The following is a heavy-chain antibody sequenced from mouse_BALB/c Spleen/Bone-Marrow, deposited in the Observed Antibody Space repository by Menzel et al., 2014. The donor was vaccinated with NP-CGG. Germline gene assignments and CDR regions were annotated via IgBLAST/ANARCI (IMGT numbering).Heavy chain of an antibody. CDR1: GFNIKDTY. V-gene: IGHV14-3*02. CDR2: IDPANGNT. CDR3: ARYYYGSSLFAY. Sequence: VQLQQSGAELVKPGASVKLSCTASGFNIKDTYMHWVKQRPEQGLEWIGRIDPANGNTKYDPKFQGKATITADTSSNTAYLLLSSLKSEDTAVYYCARYYYGSSLFAYWGQWTLVTVSA. D-gene: IGHD1-1*01. J-gene: IGHJ3*01.